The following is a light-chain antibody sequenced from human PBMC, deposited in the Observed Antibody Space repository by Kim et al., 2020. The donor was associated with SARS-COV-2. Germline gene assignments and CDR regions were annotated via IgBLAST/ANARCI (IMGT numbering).Light chain of an antibody. Sequence: STGDRVTITCRASQGISSYLAWYQQTPGKAPKLLIYAASTLQSGVPSRFSGSGSGTDFTLTISCLQSEDFATYYCQQYYSYPALTFGGGTKVDIK. CDR3: QQYYSYPALT. J-gene: IGKJ4*01. CDR1: QGISSY. CDR2: AAS. V-gene: IGKV1-8*01.